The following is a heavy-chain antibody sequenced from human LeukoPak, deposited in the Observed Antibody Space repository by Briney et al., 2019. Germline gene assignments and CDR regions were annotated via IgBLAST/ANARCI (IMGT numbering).Heavy chain of an antibody. CDR2: INPNSGGT. J-gene: IGHJ4*02. CDR3: AVTRRSRGDFIVVVVAATPDPLDY. CDR1: GYTFTGYY. Sequence: ASVKVSCKASGYTFTGYYMHWVRQAPGQGLEWIGRINPNSGGTNYVQKFQGRVTMPRDPYISTDHMGLSRLRSDHPAVYYCAVTRRSRGDFIVVVVAATPDPLDYWGQGTLVTVSS. V-gene: IGHV1-2*06. D-gene: IGHD2-15*01.